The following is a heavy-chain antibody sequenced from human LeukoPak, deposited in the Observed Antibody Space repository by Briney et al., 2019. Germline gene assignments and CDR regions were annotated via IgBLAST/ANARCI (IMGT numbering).Heavy chain of an antibody. V-gene: IGHV3-21*01. Sequence: PGGSLRLSCAASGFTFSSYSMNWVRQAPGKGLEWVSSISSSSYIYYADSVKGRFTISRDNAKNSLYLQMNSLRAEDTAVYYCASLQYYYDSSGYFDYWGQGTLVTVSS. CDR2: ISSSSYI. J-gene: IGHJ4*02. CDR1: GFTFSSYS. CDR3: ASLQYYYDSSGYFDY. D-gene: IGHD3-22*01.